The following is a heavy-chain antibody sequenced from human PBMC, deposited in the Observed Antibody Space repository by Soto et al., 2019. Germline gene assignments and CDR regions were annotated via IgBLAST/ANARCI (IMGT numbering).Heavy chain of an antibody. D-gene: IGHD3-22*01. CDR1: GGTFSSYA. J-gene: IGHJ3*02. Sequence: GASVKVSCKASGGTFSSYAISWVRQAPGQGLVWMGGIIPIFGTANYAQKFQGRVTITADESTSTAYMELSSLRSEDTAVYYCARDRRYYDSSGYYFGAFDIWGQGTMVTVSS. V-gene: IGHV1-69*13. CDR2: IIPIFGTA. CDR3: ARDRRYYDSSGYYFGAFDI.